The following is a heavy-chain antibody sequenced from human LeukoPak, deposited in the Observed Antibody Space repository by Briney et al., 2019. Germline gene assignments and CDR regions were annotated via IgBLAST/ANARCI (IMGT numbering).Heavy chain of an antibody. J-gene: IGHJ4*02. D-gene: IGHD3-9*01. CDR2: ISSNGGRT. V-gene: IGHV3-64*01. CDR1: GFTLSRHS. CDR3: AKDTRDILTGYYNTAFDY. Sequence: GGSLRLSCAASGFTLSRHSMHWVRQAPGKGLEFVSAISSNGGRTYYANSVKGRFTISRDNAKNSLYLQMNSLRAEDTALYYCAKDTRDILTGYYNTAFDYWGQGTLVTVSS.